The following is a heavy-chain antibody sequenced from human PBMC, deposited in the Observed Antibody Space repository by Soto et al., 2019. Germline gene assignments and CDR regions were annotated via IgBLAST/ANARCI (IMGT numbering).Heavy chain of an antibody. D-gene: IGHD3-9*01. CDR2: ISGSGSST. J-gene: IGHJ6*02. CDR1: GFTFSSYA. Sequence: GGSLRLSCAASGFTFSSYAMSWVRQAQGKGLELVSAISGSGSSTYYANPVKGRFTISRDNSKNTPYLQMNSLRAEDMAVYYCAKGRAFDWLFRAGILSGMDVWGQGTTVTVSS. V-gene: IGHV3-23*01. CDR3: AKGRAFDWLFRAGILSGMDV.